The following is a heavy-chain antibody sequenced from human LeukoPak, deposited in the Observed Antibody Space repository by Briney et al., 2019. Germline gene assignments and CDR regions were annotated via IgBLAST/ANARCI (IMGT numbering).Heavy chain of an antibody. J-gene: IGHJ3*01. V-gene: IGHV3-48*03. CDR1: GFTFSSYE. CDR2: ISGSGTTI. CDR3: ARDTPTAAMQAFDV. Sequence: GGSLRLSCAASGFTFSSYEMNWVRQAPGKGLEWVSYISGSGTTIYYADSVRDRFTISRDNAKNSLFLQMNSLRAEDTAVYYCARDTPTAAMQAFDVWGQGTMVTVSS. D-gene: IGHD2-2*01.